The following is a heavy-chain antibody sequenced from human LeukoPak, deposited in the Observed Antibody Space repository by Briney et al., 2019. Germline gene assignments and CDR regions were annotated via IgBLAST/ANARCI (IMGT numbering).Heavy chain of an antibody. CDR2: ISSSGSTI. V-gene: IGHV3-11*01. CDR3: ARDLTYYYDTPAWFDP. J-gene: IGHJ5*02. D-gene: IGHD3-22*01. CDR1: GFTFSDYY. Sequence: PGGSLRLSCAASGFTFSDYYMSWIRQAPGKGLEWVSYISSSGSTIYCADSVKGRFTISRDNAKNSLYLQMNSLRAEDTAVYYCARDLTYYYDTPAWFDPWGQGTLVTVSS.